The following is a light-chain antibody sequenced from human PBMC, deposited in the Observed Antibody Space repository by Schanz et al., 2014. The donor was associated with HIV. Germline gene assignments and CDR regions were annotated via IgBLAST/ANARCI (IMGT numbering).Light chain of an antibody. J-gene: IGLJ1*01. V-gene: IGLV2-8*01. CDR2: EVS. CDR3: SSYAGSNNPYV. CDR1: SSDVGGYNY. Sequence: QSALTQPASVSGSPGQSITISCTGTSSDVGGYNYVSWYQQHPGKAPKIMIFEVSKRPSGVPDRFSGSKSGNTASLTVSGLQAEDEADYYCSSYAGSNNPYVFGTGTKLTVL.